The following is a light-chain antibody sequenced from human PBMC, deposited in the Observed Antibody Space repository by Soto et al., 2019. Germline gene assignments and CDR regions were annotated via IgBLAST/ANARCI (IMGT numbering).Light chain of an antibody. J-gene: IGKJ1*01. Sequence: ERVLPPSQGTMSVAPVEIAPLYFMASQSVSNNYLAWYQQKPGQAPRLLIYGASNRATGIPDRFSGSGSRTDFTLNIRRLEPEDFAVYYCQQYGSSGTVGQGT. CDR2: GAS. CDR3: QQYGSSGT. CDR1: QSVSNNY. V-gene: IGKV3-20*01.